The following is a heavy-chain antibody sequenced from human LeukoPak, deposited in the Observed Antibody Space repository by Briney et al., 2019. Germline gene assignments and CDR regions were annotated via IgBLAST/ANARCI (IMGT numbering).Heavy chain of an antibody. CDR1: GFTFSSYG. CDR3: AKEGRTNHDAFDI. Sequence: EGSLRLSCAASGFTFSSYGMHWVRQAPGKGLEWVAVISYDGSNKYYADSVKGRFTISRDNSKNTLYLQMNSLRAEDTAVYYCAKEGRTNHDAFDIWGQGTMVTVSS. J-gene: IGHJ3*02. V-gene: IGHV3-30*18. D-gene: IGHD1-14*01. CDR2: ISYDGSNK.